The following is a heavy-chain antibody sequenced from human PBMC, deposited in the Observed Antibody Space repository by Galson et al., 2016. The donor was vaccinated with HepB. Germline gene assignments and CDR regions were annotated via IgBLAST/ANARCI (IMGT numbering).Heavy chain of an antibody. J-gene: IGHJ5*02. CDR1: GGSISSYY. CDR2: VYYSGSA. Sequence: SETLSLTCTVSGGSISSYYWSWIRQPPGKELEWIGYVYYSGSAYNLSLKSRVTISIDAHKNQFSLKLSSMTAADTAVYYCAGEFRLVWFGKLLHNWFHPWGQGTLVTVSS. CDR3: AGEFRLVWFGKLLHNWFHP. V-gene: IGHV4-59*01. D-gene: IGHD3-10*01.